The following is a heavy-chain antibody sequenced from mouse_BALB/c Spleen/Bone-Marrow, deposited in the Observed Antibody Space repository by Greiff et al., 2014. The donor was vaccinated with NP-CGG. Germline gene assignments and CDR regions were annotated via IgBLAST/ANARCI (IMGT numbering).Heavy chain of an antibody. V-gene: IGHV1S81*02. CDR1: GYTFTSYW. J-gene: IGHJ1*01. Sequence: VQLQQSGAELVKPGASVKLSCKASGYTFTSYWMHWVKQRPGQGLEWIGEIIPGNGRTNYNEKFKSKATLTVDKSSNTAYMQLSSLTSEDSAVYYCARWLLQYFDVWGAGTTVTVSS. CDR3: ARWLLQYFDV. CDR2: IIPGNGRT. D-gene: IGHD2-3*01.